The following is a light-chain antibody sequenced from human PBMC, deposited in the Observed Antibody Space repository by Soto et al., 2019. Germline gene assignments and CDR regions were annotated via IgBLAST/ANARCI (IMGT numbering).Light chain of an antibody. J-gene: IGLJ1*01. CDR1: SSDVGGYNY. V-gene: IGLV2-14*01. Sequence: QSALTQPASVSGSPGQSITISCTGTSSDVGGYNYVSWYQQHPGKAPKLMIYEVSNRPSGVSNRFSGPKSGNTAYLTIYGFQAEDEADYYCSSYTSSSTPYYVLGTGTKVTVL. CDR2: EVS. CDR3: SSYTSSSTPYYV.